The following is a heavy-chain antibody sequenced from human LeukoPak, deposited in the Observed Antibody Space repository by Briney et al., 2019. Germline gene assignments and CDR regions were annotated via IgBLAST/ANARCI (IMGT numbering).Heavy chain of an antibody. CDR2: VSGGGGST. D-gene: IGHD3-22*01. V-gene: IGHV3-23*01. CDR3: AKEKNSGYYYHFDY. Sequence: GGSLRLSXAASGFTFTNYGMSWVRQAPGKGLEWVSAVSGGGGSTYYADSVKGRFTISRDNSKNTVYLQMNSLRAEDTAVYYCAKEKNSGYYYHFDYWGQGTLVTVSS. J-gene: IGHJ4*02. CDR1: GFTFTNYG.